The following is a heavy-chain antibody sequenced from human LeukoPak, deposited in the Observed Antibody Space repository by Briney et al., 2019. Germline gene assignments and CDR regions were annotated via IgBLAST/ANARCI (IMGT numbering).Heavy chain of an antibody. Sequence: GGSLRLSCAASGFTFSSYAMSWVRQAPGKGLEWVSSITSSGTGIFYADSVKGRLTISRDNSENTLYLQMNSLRVEDTAVYYCAKDRPNYYDSSGHYYRRNGDYWGQGTLVTVSS. J-gene: IGHJ4*02. CDR2: ITSSGTGI. CDR1: GFTFSSYA. D-gene: IGHD3-22*01. CDR3: AKDRPNYYDSSGHYYRRNGDY. V-gene: IGHV3-23*01.